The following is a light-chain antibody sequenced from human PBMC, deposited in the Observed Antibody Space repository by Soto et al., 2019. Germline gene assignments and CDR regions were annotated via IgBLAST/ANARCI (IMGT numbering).Light chain of an antibody. Sequence: DIQLTQSPPSLSASVGDAVTITCQASQDITNYLNWYQQRSGKSPKLLFFDAANLERGVPSRFSGSGSGKHFTFTISSLQPEDVATSYCQQYENRPLTFGGGTKVE. V-gene: IGKV1-33*01. CDR1: QDITNY. CDR3: QQYENRPLT. J-gene: IGKJ4*01. CDR2: DAA.